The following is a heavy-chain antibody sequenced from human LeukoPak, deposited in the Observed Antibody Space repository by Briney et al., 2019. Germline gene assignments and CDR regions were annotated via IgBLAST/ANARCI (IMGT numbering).Heavy chain of an antibody. V-gene: IGHV1-69*05. CDR2: IIPIFGTA. CDR1: GGTFSSYA. Sequence: SVKVSCKASGGTFSSYAISWVRQAPGQGLEWMGRIIPIFGTANYAQKFQGRVTITTDESTSTAYMELSSLRSEDTAVYYCARDLGYDYGDDWGQGTLDTVSS. J-gene: IGHJ4*02. CDR3: ARDLGYDYGDD. D-gene: IGHD3-22*01.